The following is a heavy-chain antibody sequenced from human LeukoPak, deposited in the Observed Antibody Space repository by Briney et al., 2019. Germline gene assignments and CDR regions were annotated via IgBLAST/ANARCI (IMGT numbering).Heavy chain of an antibody. V-gene: IGHV4-30-2*01. CDR2: IYHTGST. D-gene: IGHD6-6*01. J-gene: IGHJ6*03. CDR1: GGSISSGGYS. CDR3: ARDGPSLSSGDYYYMDV. Sequence: SQTLSLTCAVSGGSISSGGYSWSWIRQPPGKGLEWIGYIYHTGSTYYNPSLKSRVTISVDRSKNQFSLKLSSVTAADTAVYYCARDGPSLSSGDYYYMDVWGKGTTVTVSS.